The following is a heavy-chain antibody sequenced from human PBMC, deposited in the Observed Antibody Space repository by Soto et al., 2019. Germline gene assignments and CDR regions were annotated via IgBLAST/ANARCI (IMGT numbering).Heavy chain of an antibody. Sequence: QVQLVESGGGVVQPGRSLILSCAASGFVFNEYGMHWVRQAPGKGLEWVAVIWYDGSNKYYADSVRGRFTFSRDNSRNPVSLHMNGLRVEDTAMSYCARWGWSGGNCNLNQRIFDLWVQGTIVTGSS. V-gene: IGHV3-33*01. CDR3: ARWGWSGGNCNLNQRIFDL. CDR1: GFVFNEYG. J-gene: IGHJ4*02. CDR2: IWYDGSNK. D-gene: IGHD2-15*01.